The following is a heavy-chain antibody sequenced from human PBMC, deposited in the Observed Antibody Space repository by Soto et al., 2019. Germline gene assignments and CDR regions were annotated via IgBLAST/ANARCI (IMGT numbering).Heavy chain of an antibody. J-gene: IGHJ5*02. CDR2: IFQSGST. CDR3: ARGRGRYSSGWSWFDP. Sequence: SETLSLTCGVSGGTIRSPDWWTWVRQPPGKGLEWIGEIFQSGSTNYTPSLESRVTLSVDKSKNQFSLTLTSVTAADTAVYFCARGRGRYSSGWSWFDPWGQGILVTVSS. V-gene: IGHV4-4*02. CDR1: GGTIRSPDW. D-gene: IGHD6-19*01.